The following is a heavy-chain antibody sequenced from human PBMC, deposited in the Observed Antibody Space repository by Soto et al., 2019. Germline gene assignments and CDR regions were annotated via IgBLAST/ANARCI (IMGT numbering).Heavy chain of an antibody. CDR1: GFTFSSYG. Sequence: GESLRLSCAASGFTFSSYGMHWVRQAPGKRLEWVAVIWYDGSNNYYADSVKGRFTISRGNYKTTLYLQIRSLRPEDTAVYYCAIDFFIITSCMRPVCYYYYGMDVWGQGTRVTVSS. J-gene: IGHJ6*02. CDR2: IWYDGSNN. V-gene: IGHV3-33*01. CDR3: AIDFFIITSCMRPVCYYYYGMDV. D-gene: IGHD2-2*01.